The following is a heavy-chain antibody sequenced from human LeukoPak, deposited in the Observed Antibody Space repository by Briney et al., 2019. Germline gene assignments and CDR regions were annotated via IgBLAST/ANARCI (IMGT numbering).Heavy chain of an antibody. Sequence: PSETLSLTCTVSGGSISSYYWSWIRQPPGKGLEWIGYIYYSGSTNYNPSLKSQVTISVDTSKNQFSLKLSSVTAADTAVYYCARHPRGSYRDAFDIWGQGTMVTVSS. CDR2: IYYSGST. CDR3: ARHPRGSYRDAFDI. CDR1: GGSISSYY. V-gene: IGHV4-59*08. D-gene: IGHD1-26*01. J-gene: IGHJ3*02.